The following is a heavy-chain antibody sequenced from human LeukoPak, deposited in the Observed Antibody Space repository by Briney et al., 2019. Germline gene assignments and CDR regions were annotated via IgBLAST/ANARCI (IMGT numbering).Heavy chain of an antibody. D-gene: IGHD4-11*01. CDR1: GYSFSNYW. CDR3: TRQMTTVTTEGISFDY. V-gene: IGHV5-51*01. Sequence: PGESLKISCKTSGYSFSNYWIGLVRQMPGKVLEWMGIIYPGKSDTRYSPSFQGQVTISAGKSISTAYLQCSSPKASDTAMYYCTRQMTTVTTEGISFDYWGQGTLVTVSS. CDR2: IYPGKSDT. J-gene: IGHJ4*02.